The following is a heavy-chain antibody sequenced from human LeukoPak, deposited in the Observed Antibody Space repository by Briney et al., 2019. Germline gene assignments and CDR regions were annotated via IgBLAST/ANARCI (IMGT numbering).Heavy chain of an antibody. Sequence: SLRLSCAASGFIFDDYAMHWVRQAPGKGLEWVSGISWNSGNIDYADSVKGRFTISRDNAKNSLFLQMNSLRTEDTAFYYCAKALSYSRSSSPIDYWGQGTLVTVSS. J-gene: IGHJ4*02. D-gene: IGHD6-6*01. V-gene: IGHV3-9*01. CDR3: AKALSYSRSSSPIDY. CDR2: ISWNSGNI. CDR1: GFIFDDYA.